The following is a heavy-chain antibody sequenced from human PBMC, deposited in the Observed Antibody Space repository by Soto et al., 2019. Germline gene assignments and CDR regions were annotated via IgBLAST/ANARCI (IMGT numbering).Heavy chain of an antibody. CDR2: IIPIFGTA. J-gene: IGHJ6*02. V-gene: IGHV1-69*01. CDR1: GGTFSGYA. D-gene: IGHD3-22*01. Sequence: QVQLVQSGAEVKKPGSSVKVSCKASGGTFSGYAISWVRQAPGQGLEWMGGIIPIFGTANYAQKFQGRVTITADESTSTAYMELSSLRSEDTAVYYCARDQYYYDSSGYSGYYYYGMDVWGQGTTVTVSS. CDR3: ARDQYYYDSSGYSGYYYYGMDV.